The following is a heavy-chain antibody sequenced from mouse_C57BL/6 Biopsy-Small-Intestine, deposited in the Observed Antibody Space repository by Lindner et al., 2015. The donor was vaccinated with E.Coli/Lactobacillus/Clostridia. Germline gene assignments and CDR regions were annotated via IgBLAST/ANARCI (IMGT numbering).Heavy chain of an antibody. CDR3: VREGRPNAMDY. D-gene: IGHD2-12*01. Sequence: EVQLQESGGGLVQPKIIELSCAASGFTFNTYAMHWVRQAPGKGLEWVARIRSKSSNYATYYADSVKDRFTISRDDSQSMLYLQMNNLKTEDTAMYYCVREGRPNAMDYWGQGTSVTVSS. CDR1: GFTFNTYA. V-gene: IGHV10-3*01. CDR2: IRSKSSNYAT. J-gene: IGHJ4*01.